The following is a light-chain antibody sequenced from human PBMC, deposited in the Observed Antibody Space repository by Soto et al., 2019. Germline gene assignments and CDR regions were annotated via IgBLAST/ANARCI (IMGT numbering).Light chain of an antibody. CDR1: QSVSSSY. CDR3: QQYGSSPRT. V-gene: IGKV3-20*01. Sequence: EVGLAQSQWTVPLSPHQKATPPSVPSQSVSSSYLGWYQQKPGQAPRLLMYGASSRATGIPERFSGSGSGTDFTLTISRLEPEDFAVYYCQQYGSSPRTFGQGTKVDI. CDR2: GAS. J-gene: IGKJ1*01.